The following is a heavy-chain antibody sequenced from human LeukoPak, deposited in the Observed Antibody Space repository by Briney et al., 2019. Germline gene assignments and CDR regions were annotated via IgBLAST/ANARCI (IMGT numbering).Heavy chain of an antibody. D-gene: IGHD3-3*01. CDR2: IKQDGSEK. CDR3: ARHVRFEGVDY. V-gene: IGHV3-7*01. Sequence: GGSLRLPCAASGFIFSSYWMSWVGQAPGKGREGVANIKQDGSEKYYVDSVKGRFTISRDNAKNSLFLQMNSLRAEDTAVYYCARHVRFEGVDYWGQGTLVTVSS. CDR1: GFIFSSYW. J-gene: IGHJ4*02.